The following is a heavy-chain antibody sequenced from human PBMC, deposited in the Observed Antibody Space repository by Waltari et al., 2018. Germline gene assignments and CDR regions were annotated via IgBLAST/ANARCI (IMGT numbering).Heavy chain of an antibody. D-gene: IGHD3-3*01. CDR2: INHSGST. J-gene: IGHJ6*03. V-gene: IGHV4-34*01. Sequence: QVQLQQWGAGLLKPSETLSLTCAVYGGSFSGYYWSWIRHAPGKGREWIGEINHSGSTNYNPSLKSRVTISVDTSKNQFSLKLSSVTAADTAVYYCARGLRFLEWLLVSPGYYMDVWGKGTTVTISS. CDR3: ARGLRFLEWLLVSPGYYMDV. CDR1: GGSFSGYY.